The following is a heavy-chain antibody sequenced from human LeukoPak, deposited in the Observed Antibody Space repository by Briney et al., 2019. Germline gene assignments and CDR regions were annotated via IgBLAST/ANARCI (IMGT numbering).Heavy chain of an antibody. CDR1: GATFNSYN. Sequence: ASVKVSCKVSGATFNSYNINWVRQAPGQRPEWMGAIIPILVTANYAEDFQGRVTISADESTTTAYMELSSLRSEDTAVYYCATAPGYYYYYMDVWGKGTTVTVSS. V-gene: IGHV1-69*01. CDR2: IIPILVTA. CDR3: ATAPGYYYYYMDV. J-gene: IGHJ6*03.